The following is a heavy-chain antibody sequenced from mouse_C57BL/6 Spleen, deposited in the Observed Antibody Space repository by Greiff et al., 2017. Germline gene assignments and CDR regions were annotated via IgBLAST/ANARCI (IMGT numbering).Heavy chain of an antibody. CDR1: GFTFSDYG. Sequence: EVQLVESGGGLVKPGGSLKLSCAASGFTFSDYGMHWVRQAPEKGLEWVAYISSGSSTIYYADTVKGRFTISRDNAKNTLFLQMTSLRSEDTAMYYCARDDSHYAMDYWGQGTSVTVSS. V-gene: IGHV5-17*01. CDR2: ISSGSSTI. CDR3: ARDDSHYAMDY. D-gene: IGHD2-4*01. J-gene: IGHJ4*01.